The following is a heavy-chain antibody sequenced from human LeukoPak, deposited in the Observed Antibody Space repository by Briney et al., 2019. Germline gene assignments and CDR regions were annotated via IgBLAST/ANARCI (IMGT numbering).Heavy chain of an antibody. CDR3: ASGGGVLAAFDI. CDR1: GFSFSASS. CDR2: IRSKANGYAT. D-gene: IGHD2-8*01. Sequence: GGSLRLSCGASGFSFSASSMHWVRQAPGKGLEWVGRIRSKANGYATHFVASVDGRFTVSRDDSKNTIYLHMNSLKTEDTGVYYCASGGGVLAAFDIWVQGSMVLVSS. J-gene: IGHJ3*02. V-gene: IGHV3-73*01.